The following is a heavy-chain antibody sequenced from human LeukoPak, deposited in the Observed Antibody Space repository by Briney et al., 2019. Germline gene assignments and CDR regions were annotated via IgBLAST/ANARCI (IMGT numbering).Heavy chain of an antibody. CDR1: DDSITMYY. CDR3: ARGRVSSSTWYSTYYYFFYMDF. Sequence: SETLSLTCTVSDDSITMYYWTWIRQPPGKGLEWIGYVDHTGSTKFNPSLNCRVSISRDTSNNFFSLRLRSVTAADTAVYFCARGRVSSSTWYSTYYYFFYMDFWGKGTTVTVSS. D-gene: IGHD4-11*01. V-gene: IGHV4-59*01. J-gene: IGHJ6*03. CDR2: VDHTGST.